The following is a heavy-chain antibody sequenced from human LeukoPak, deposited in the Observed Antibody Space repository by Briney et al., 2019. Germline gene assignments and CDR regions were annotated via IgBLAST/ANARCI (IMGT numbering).Heavy chain of an antibody. V-gene: IGHV1-2*02. D-gene: IGHD6-13*01. Sequence: ASVKVSCKASGGTFSSYAISWVRQAPGQGLEWMGWINPNSGGTNYAQKFQGRVTMTRDTSISTAYMELSRLRSDDTAVYYCARTGYSSSWFSYYYGMDVWGQGTTVTVSS. J-gene: IGHJ6*02. CDR3: ARTGYSSSWFSYYYGMDV. CDR2: INPNSGGT. CDR1: GGTFSSYA.